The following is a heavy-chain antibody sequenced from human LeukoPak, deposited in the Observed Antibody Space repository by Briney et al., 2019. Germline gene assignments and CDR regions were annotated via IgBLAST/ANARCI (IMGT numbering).Heavy chain of an antibody. CDR2: IIPIFGTA. V-gene: IGHV1-69*01. Sequence: SVKVSCKASGGTFSSYAISWVRQAPGQGLEWMGGIIPIFGTANYAQKFQGRVTITADESTSTAYMELSSLRSEDTAVYFCARPLGSLKEYWWFDPWGQGTLVTVSS. CDR3: ARPLGSLKEYWWFDP. J-gene: IGHJ5*02. CDR1: GGTFSSYA. D-gene: IGHD2/OR15-2a*01.